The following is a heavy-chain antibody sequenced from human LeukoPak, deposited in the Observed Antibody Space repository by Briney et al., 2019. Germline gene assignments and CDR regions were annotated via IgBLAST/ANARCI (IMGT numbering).Heavy chain of an antibody. CDR3: AKGRVDTAMVGVDY. Sequence: GGSPRLSCTASGFTFNSYAMNWVRQAPGKGLEWVSAISGSGGSTYYADSVKGRFTISRDNSKNTLYLQMNSLRAEDTAVYYCAKGRVDTAMVGVDYWGQGTLVTVSS. CDR1: GFTFNSYA. CDR2: ISGSGGST. V-gene: IGHV3-23*01. D-gene: IGHD5-18*01. J-gene: IGHJ4*02.